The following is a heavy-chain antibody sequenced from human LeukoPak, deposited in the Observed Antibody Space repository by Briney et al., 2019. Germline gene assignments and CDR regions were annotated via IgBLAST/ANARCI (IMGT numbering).Heavy chain of an antibody. CDR3: ARVDVLLWFGELLGMYYFDY. D-gene: IGHD3-10*01. V-gene: IGHV3-23*01. Sequence: QAGGSLRLSCAASGFTFSSYAMSWVRQAPGKGLEWVSAISGSGGSTYYADSVKGRFTISRDNSKNTLYLQMNSLRAEDTAVYYCARVDVLLWFGELLGMYYFDYWGQGTLVTVSS. CDR1: GFTFSSYA. J-gene: IGHJ4*02. CDR2: ISGSGGST.